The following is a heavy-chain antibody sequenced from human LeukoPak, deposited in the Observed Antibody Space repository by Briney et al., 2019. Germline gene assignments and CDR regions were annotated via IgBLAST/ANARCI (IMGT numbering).Heavy chain of an antibody. CDR1: GYTFTSYD. Sequence: ASVKVSCKASGYTFTSYDINWVRQATGQGLEWMGWMNPNSGNTGYAQKFQGRVTMTWNTSISTAYMELSSLRSEDTAVYYCATNRRAVAEAFDVWGQGTMVTVSS. D-gene: IGHD6-19*01. V-gene: IGHV1-8*01. CDR3: ATNRRAVAEAFDV. CDR2: MNPNSGNT. J-gene: IGHJ3*01.